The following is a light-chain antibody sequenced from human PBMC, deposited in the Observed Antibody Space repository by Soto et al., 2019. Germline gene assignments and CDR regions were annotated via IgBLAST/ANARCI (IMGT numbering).Light chain of an antibody. CDR2: DAS. J-gene: IGKJ5*01. Sequence: IVFTQSPATLSLSPGARATLSTRASQSISSYLAWYQQKPGQAPRLFIYDASNRATGIPARFSGSGSGTDFTLTISSLEPEDFAVYYCQQRSKWPITFGQGTRLEIK. CDR1: QSISSY. CDR3: QQRSKWPIT. V-gene: IGKV3-11*01.